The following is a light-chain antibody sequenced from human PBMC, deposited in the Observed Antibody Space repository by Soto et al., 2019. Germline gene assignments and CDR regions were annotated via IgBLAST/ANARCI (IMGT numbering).Light chain of an antibody. CDR2: SAS. CDR3: QQGNSFPFT. V-gene: IGKV1D-12*01. CDR1: QGISRS. J-gene: IGKJ3*01. Sequence: DIRMTQSPSSVSASVGDRVTITCQASQGISRSLAWYQQKPGKAPKLLIYSASSLQSGVPSRFSGSGFGTDFTLTISSLQPEDFATYYCQQGNSFPFTFGPGTKVDIK.